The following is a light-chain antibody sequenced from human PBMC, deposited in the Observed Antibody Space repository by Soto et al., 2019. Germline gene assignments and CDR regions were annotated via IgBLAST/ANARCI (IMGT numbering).Light chain of an antibody. CDR1: SGHSSYI. CDR3: ETWDSNTWV. J-gene: IGLJ3*02. Sequence: QPVLTQSYSASASVGSSVKLTCTLSSGHSSYIIAWHQQQPGKAPRYLMKLESSGSYDKESGVPDRFSGSSSGADRYLTISNLQFEDEADYYCETWDSNTWVFGGGTKLTVL. CDR2: LESSGSY. V-gene: IGLV4-60*02.